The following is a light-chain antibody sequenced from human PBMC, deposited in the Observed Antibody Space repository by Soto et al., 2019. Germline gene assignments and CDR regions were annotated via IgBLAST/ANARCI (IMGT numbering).Light chain of an antibody. CDR3: AAWDDSLNAVV. CDR1: NSNIGTTT. Sequence: QSALTQPPSASGAPGQRVTISCSGSNSNIGTTTVNWYQHVPGTAPKLLIYSSSQRPSGVPDRFSGSRSGTSASLAISGLQSEDEADYYCAAWDDSLNAVVFGGGTKVNVL. J-gene: IGLJ2*01. CDR2: SSS. V-gene: IGLV1-44*01.